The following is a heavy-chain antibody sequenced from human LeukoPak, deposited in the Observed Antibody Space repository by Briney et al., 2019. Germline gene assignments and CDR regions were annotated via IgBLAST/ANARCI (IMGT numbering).Heavy chain of an antibody. CDR1: TSIFSNYA. V-gene: IGHV3-30*04. Sequence: QPGGSLRLSCAASTSIFSNYAMHWVRQAPGKGLEWVAFISYDETNEQYADSVKGRFTISRDNSKNTLYLQMNSLRAEDTAVYYCARESWFYYGSGSYSYYYGMDVWGQGTTVTVSS. CDR3: ARESWFYYGSGSYSYYYGMDV. D-gene: IGHD3-10*01. J-gene: IGHJ6*02. CDR2: ISYDETNE.